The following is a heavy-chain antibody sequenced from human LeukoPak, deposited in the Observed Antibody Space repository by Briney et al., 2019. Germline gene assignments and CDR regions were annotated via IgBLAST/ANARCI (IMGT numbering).Heavy chain of an antibody. CDR3: AREIFALGPRGYYLPVYFDY. V-gene: IGHV1-18*01. J-gene: IGHJ4*02. Sequence: GASVKVSCKASGYTFTSYGISWVRQAPGQGLEWMGWISAYNGNTNYAQKLQGRVTMTTDTSTSTAYMELRSLRSDDTAVYYCAREIFALGPRGYYLPVYFDYWGQGTLVTVSS. CDR2: ISAYNGNT. D-gene: IGHD3-22*01. CDR1: GYTFTSYG.